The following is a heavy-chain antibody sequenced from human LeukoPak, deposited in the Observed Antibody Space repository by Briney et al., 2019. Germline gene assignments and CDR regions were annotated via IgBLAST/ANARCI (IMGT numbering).Heavy chain of an antibody. CDR2: IIPILGIA. CDR3: ARDSGNYGGTTVTTGNWFDP. D-gene: IGHD4-17*01. Sequence: ASVNVSCKASGGTFSSDTISWVRQAPGQGLECMGRIIPILGIANYAQKFQGRVTITAEKSTSTAYVELSSLRSEDTAVYYCARDSGNYGGTTVTTGNWFDPWGQGTLVTVSS. J-gene: IGHJ5*02. CDR1: GGTFSSDT. V-gene: IGHV1-69*04.